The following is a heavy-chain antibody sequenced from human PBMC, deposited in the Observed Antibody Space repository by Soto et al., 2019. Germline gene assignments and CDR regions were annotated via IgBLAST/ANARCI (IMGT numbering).Heavy chain of an antibody. J-gene: IGHJ4*02. Sequence: PGRSLRLSCAASGFTFSSYAMSWVRQAPGKGLEWVSTISGGGGTTYYADSVKGRFTFSRDNSKNMLYLQMNSQRAEDTAVYYCAKAPNWNHESGYFDYWGQGTLVTVSS. CDR2: ISGGGGTT. CDR1: GFTFSSYA. CDR3: AKAPNWNHESGYFDY. D-gene: IGHD1-1*01. V-gene: IGHV3-23*01.